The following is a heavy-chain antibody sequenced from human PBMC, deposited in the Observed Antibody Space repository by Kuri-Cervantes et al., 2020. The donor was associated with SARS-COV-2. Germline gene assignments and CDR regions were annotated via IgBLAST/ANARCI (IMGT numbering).Heavy chain of an antibody. J-gene: IGHJ3*02. CDR3: ARSTPSRRLVVISQGGALDI. V-gene: IGHV1-2*04. CDR1: GYTFTGYY. D-gene: IGHD3-22*01. Sequence: ASVKVSCKASGYTFTGYYMHWVRQAPGQGLEWMGWINPNSGGTNYAQKVQGWVTMTRDTSISTVYMELIRLRSDYTAVYYYARSTPSRRLVVISQGGALDIWGQGTMVTVSS. CDR2: INPNSGGT.